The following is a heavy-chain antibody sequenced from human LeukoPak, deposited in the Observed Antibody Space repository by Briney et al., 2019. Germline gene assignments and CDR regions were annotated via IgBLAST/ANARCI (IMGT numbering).Heavy chain of an antibody. CDR1: GFTFSSYA. V-gene: IGHV3-23*01. J-gene: IGHJ4*02. D-gene: IGHD6-19*01. Sequence: SGGSLRLSCAASGFTFSSYAMSGVRQAPGKGLEWVSAISGSSSGTYYADSVKGRSTISRDNSETTLYLQMNSLRAEDTALYYWAKSGSGWPFDYWGQGTLVTVSS. CDR3: AKSGSGWPFDY. CDR2: ISGSSSGT.